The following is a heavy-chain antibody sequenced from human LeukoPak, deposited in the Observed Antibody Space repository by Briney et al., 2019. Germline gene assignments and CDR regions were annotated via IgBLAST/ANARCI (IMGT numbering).Heavy chain of an antibody. CDR1: GFTFSSYE. CDR3: ARETRSYYFLNMDV. Sequence: GGSLRLSCAASGFTFSSYEMNWVRQAPGKGLEWVSYISSSGSTIYYADSVKGRFTISRDNAKNSLYLQMNSLRAEDTAVYYCARETRSYYFLNMDVWGKGTTVTVSS. CDR2: ISSSGSTI. J-gene: IGHJ6*03. V-gene: IGHV3-48*03. D-gene: IGHD1-26*01.